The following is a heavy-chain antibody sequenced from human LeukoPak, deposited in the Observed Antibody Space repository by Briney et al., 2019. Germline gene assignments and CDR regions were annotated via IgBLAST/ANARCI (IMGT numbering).Heavy chain of an antibody. CDR2: ISGYNGNT. V-gene: IGHV1-18*01. D-gene: IGHD6-19*01. CDR1: GYTFNTYG. J-gene: IGHJ4*02. Sequence: ASVKVSCKASGYTFNTYGITWVRQAPGQGLEWMGWISGYNGNTNYAQKLQDRITLTTDTSTNTAYLELRSLRSDDTAVYSCARDLTGYSSGWYIKYYFDYWGQGTLVTVSS. CDR3: ARDLTGYSSGWYIKYYFDY.